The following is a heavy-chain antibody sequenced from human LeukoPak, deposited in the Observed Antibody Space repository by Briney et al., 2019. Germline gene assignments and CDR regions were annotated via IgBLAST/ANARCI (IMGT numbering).Heavy chain of an antibody. J-gene: IGHJ4*02. CDR2: INHSGSA. V-gene: IGHV4-34*01. CDR3: ARVGATESDY. CDR1: GGSFSGYY. D-gene: IGHD1-26*01. Sequence: SETLSLTCAVYGGSFSGYYWSWIRQPPGKGLEWIGEINHSGSANYNPSLKSRVTISVDTSKNQFSLKLSSVTAADTAVYYCARVGATESDYWGQGTLVTVSS.